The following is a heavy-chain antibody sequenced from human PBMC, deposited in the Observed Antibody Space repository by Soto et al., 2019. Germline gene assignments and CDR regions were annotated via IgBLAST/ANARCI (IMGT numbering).Heavy chain of an antibody. D-gene: IGHD6-19*01. Sequence: SETLSLTCTVSGGSISSGGYYCSWIRQHPGKGLEWIGYIYYSGSTYYNPSLKSRVTISVDTSKNQFSLKLSSVTAADTAVYYCARGGSSGWRRGGWFDPWGQGTLVTVSS. J-gene: IGHJ5*02. CDR1: GGSISSGGYY. V-gene: IGHV4-31*03. CDR2: IYYSGST. CDR3: ARGGSSGWRRGGWFDP.